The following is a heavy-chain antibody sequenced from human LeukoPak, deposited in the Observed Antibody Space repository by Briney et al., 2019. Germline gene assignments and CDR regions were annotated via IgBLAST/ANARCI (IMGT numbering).Heavy chain of an antibody. J-gene: IGHJ4*02. CDR3: AKDEAQGRSPQEFDY. V-gene: IGHV3-21*01. CDR1: GFTFSSYS. CDR2: ISSSSSYI. Sequence: PGGSLRLSCAASGFTFSSYSMNWVRQAPGKGLEWVSSISSSSSYIYYADSVKGRFTISRDNSKNTLYLQMNSLRAEDTAVYYCAKDEAQGRSPQEFDYWGQGTLVTVSS. D-gene: IGHD6-13*01.